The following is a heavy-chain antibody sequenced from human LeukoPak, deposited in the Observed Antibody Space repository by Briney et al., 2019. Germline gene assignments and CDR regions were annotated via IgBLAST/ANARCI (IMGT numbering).Heavy chain of an antibody. CDR2: IDWDDDK. CDR3: ARTQSCSRASCYDDY. Sequence: SGPALVKPTQTLTLTCTFSGFSLSTSEMRVSWIRHPSGKALEWVARIDWDDDKFYRASLKTRLTISKDTSKHQVVLTMTNMDPVDTATYYCARTQSCSRASCYDDYWGQGTLVTVSS. J-gene: IGHJ4*02. CDR1: GFSLSTSEMR. D-gene: IGHD2-2*01. V-gene: IGHV2-70*04.